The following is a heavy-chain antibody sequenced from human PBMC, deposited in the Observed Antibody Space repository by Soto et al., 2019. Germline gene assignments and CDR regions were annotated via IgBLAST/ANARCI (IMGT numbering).Heavy chain of an antibody. V-gene: IGHV4-4*02. J-gene: IGHJ4*02. D-gene: IGHD2-15*01. CDR2: IYHSGST. CDR3: ARSRSGMYYFDY. Sequence: QVQLQESGPGLVKPSGTLSLTCAVSGGSISSSNWWSWVRQPPGKGLEWLGEIYHSGSTNYNPPLKSRVTIPVGKSKNQSSLKLSSVTAADTAVYYCARSRSGMYYFDYWGQGTLVTVSS. CDR1: GGSISSSNW.